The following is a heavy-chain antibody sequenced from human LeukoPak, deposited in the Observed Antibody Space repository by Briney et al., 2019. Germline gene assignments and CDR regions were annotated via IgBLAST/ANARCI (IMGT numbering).Heavy chain of an antibody. Sequence: SETLSLTCTVSGGSISSSSYYWGWIRQPPGKGLEWIGYIFYSGSTNYNPSLKSRVTISVDTSKNQFSLKLSSVTAADTAVYYCARGLGEKDYWGQGTLVTVSS. J-gene: IGHJ4*02. CDR1: GGSISSSSYY. CDR3: ARGLGEKDY. D-gene: IGHD3-10*01. V-gene: IGHV4-61*05. CDR2: IFYSGST.